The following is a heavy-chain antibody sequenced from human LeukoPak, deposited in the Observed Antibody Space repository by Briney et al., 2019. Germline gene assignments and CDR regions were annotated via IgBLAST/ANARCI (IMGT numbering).Heavy chain of an antibody. CDR3: ARDLFLGARTFDY. CDR1: GFTFSSYE. J-gene: IGHJ4*02. V-gene: IGHV3-48*03. Sequence: GGSLRLSCAASGFTFSSYEMNWVRQAPGKGLEWVSYISSSGSTIYYANSVKGRFTISRDNPKNSLYLQMNSLRAEDTAVYYCARDLFLGARTFDYWGQGTLVTVSS. D-gene: IGHD1-26*01. CDR2: ISSSGSTI.